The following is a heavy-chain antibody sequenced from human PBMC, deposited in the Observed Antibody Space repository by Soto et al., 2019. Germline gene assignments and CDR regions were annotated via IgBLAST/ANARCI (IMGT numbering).Heavy chain of an antibody. D-gene: IGHD6-19*01. V-gene: IGHV1-69*13. CDR2: IIPIFGTA. Sequence: GASVKVSCKASGGTCSSYAISWVRQAPGQGLEWMGGIIPIFGTANYAQKFQGRVTITADESTSTAYMELSSLRSEDTAVYYCATPPGIAVAGTFSLSYYFDYWGQGTLVTVAS. CDR3: ATPPGIAVAGTFSLSYYFDY. J-gene: IGHJ4*02. CDR1: GGTCSSYA.